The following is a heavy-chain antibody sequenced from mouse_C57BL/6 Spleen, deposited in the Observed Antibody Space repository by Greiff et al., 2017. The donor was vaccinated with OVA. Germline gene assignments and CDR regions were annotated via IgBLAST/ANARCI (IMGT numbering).Heavy chain of an antibody. D-gene: IGHD2-4*01. Sequence: QVQLQQSGPELVKPGASVKISCKASGYAFSSSWMNWVKQRPGKGLEWIGRIYPGDGDTNYNGKFKGKATLTADNSSSTAYMQLSSLTSEDSAVYFCARDYDYDGDWYFDVWGTGTTVTVSS. CDR1: GYAFSSSW. V-gene: IGHV1-82*01. CDR2: IYPGDGDT. CDR3: ARDYDYDGDWYFDV. J-gene: IGHJ1*03.